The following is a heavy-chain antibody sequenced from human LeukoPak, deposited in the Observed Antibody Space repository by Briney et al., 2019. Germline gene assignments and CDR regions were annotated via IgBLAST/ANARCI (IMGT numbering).Heavy chain of an antibody. J-gene: IGHJ4*02. CDR1: GFTFSSYG. CDR3: AKDGRCFDWLLYYFDY. D-gene: IGHD3-9*01. Sequence: GGSLRLSCAASGFTFSSYGMHWVRQAPGKGLEWVAVISYDGSNKYYADSVKGRFTISRDNSKNTLYLQMNSLRAEDTAVYYCAKDGRCFDWLLYYFDYWGQGTLVTVSS. CDR2: ISYDGSNK. V-gene: IGHV3-30*18.